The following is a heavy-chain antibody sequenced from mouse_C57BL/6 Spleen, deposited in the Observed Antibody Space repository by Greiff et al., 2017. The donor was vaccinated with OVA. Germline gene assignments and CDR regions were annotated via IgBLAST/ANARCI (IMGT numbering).Heavy chain of an antibody. CDR3: TRSGVAPDY. J-gene: IGHJ2*01. CDR1: GYTFTDYE. Sequence: VQLQQSGAELVRPGASVTLSCKASGYTFTDYEMHWVKQTPVHGLGWIGAIDPETGGTAYNQKFKGKAILTADKSSSTAYMELRSLTSEDSAVYYCTRSGVAPDYWGQGTTLTVSS. V-gene: IGHV1-15*01. CDR2: IDPETGGT. D-gene: IGHD1-1*01.